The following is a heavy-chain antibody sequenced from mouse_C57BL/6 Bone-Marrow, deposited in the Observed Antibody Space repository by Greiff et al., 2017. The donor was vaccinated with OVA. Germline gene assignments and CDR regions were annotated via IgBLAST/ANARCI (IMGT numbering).Heavy chain of an antibody. J-gene: IGHJ3*01. CDR1: GYAFSSSW. D-gene: IGHD2-5*01. CDR2: IYPGDGDT. CDR3: ARSRVAYYSNYDWFAY. V-gene: IGHV1-82*01. Sequence: QVQLKQSGPELVKPGASVKISCKASGYAFSSSWMNWVKQRPGKGLEWIGRIYPGDGDTNYNGKFKGKATLTADKSSSTVYMQLSSLTSEDSAVYFCARSRVAYYSNYDWFAYWGQGTLVTVSA.